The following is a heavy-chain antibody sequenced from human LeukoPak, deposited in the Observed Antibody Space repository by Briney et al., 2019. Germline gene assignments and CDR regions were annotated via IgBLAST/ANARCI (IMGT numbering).Heavy chain of an antibody. D-gene: IGHD5-18*01. CDR2: ISYDGSNK. J-gene: IGHJ4*02. Sequence: GGSLRLSCAASGFTFSSYAMHWVRQAPGKGLERVAVISYDGSNKYFADSVQGRFTISRDNSKNTLYLQMNSLRAEDTAVYYCARDRAAMGPTSFDYWGQGTLVTVSS. CDR3: ARDRAAMGPTSFDY. V-gene: IGHV3-30*04. CDR1: GFTFSSYA.